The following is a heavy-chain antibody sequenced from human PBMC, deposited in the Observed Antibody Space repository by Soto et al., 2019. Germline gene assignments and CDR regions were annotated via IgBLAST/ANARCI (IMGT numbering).Heavy chain of an antibody. CDR2: ISGSGGTT. J-gene: IGHJ2*01. CDR3: ARATVTTYWYFDL. Sequence: EVQLLESGGGLVEPGGSMRLSCAASGFTFSSYVMTWVRQGAGKGLEWVSSISGSGGTTYYADSVKGRFTISRDNSRNTLYLQMNSLRAEDTAVYHCARATVTTYWYFDLWGRGTLVFVSS. D-gene: IGHD4-17*01. V-gene: IGHV3-23*01. CDR1: GFTFSSYV.